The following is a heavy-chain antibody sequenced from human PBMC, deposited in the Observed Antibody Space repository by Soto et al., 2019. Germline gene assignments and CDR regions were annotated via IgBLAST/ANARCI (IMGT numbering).Heavy chain of an antibody. V-gene: IGHV4-59*01. J-gene: IGHJ5*02. Sequence: QVQLQESGPGLVKPSETLSLTCTVSGGSMNSYYWSWIRQPPGKGLEWLGYVYSSGTSKYNVSLVGRSTIALDTSRNQVSLRLNSVTAAATAVYFCARYSPPKKSYDSNPGWFDPWGQGTLVAVSS. D-gene: IGHD2-15*01. CDR2: VYSSGTS. CDR1: GGSMNSYY. CDR3: ARYSPPKKSYDSNPGWFDP.